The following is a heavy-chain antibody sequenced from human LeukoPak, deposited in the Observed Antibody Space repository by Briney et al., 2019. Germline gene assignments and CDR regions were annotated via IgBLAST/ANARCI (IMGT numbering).Heavy chain of an antibody. J-gene: IGHJ4*02. CDR2: IYSGGST. CDR3: ASLYGSVSYYNKTPFDY. CDR1: GFTVSSNY. Sequence: GGSLRLSCAASGFTVSSNYMSWVRQAPGKGLEWVSVIYSGGSTYYADSVKGRFTISRDNSKNTLYLQMNSLRAEDTAVYYCASLYGSVSYYNKTPFDYWGQGTLVTVSS. D-gene: IGHD3-10*01. V-gene: IGHV3-66*01.